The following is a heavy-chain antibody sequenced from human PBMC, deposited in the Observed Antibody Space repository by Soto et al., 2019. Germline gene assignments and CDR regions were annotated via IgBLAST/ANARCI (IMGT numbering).Heavy chain of an antibody. CDR1: GGSVSSGSHY. J-gene: IGHJ5*02. D-gene: IGHD3-3*01. Sequence: QVQLQESGPGLVKPSETLSLTCTVSGGSVSSGSHYWSWIRQPPGKGLEWIGYIYYSGSTRYNPSLKSRVPISVDTSKNQLSLKLSSVTAADTAVYYCARKVVIIRGWFDPWGQGTLVTVSS. V-gene: IGHV4-61*01. CDR2: IYYSGST. CDR3: ARKVVIIRGWFDP.